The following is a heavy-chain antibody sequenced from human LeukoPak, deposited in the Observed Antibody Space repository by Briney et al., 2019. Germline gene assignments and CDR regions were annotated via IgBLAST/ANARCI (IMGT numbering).Heavy chain of an antibody. D-gene: IGHD7-27*01. Sequence: PGGSLRLSCTVSGFTLSNHYMTSIRQTPGKGLEYISYLSNTGSDIFYADSVKSRYSTSTDNAKSLLYLQMKRLRVEEKAVYYCGRGYWGVDCWGQGTLVTVYS. V-gene: IGHV3-11*01. CDR1: GFTLSNHY. CDR3: GRGYWGVDC. CDR2: LSNTGSDI. J-gene: IGHJ4*02.